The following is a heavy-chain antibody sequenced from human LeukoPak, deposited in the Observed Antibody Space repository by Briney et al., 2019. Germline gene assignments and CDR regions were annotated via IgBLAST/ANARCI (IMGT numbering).Heavy chain of an antibody. CDR3: ARGARTPSGYGSRTAGRANWFDP. Sequence: SETLSLTCAVYGGSFSGYYWSWIRQPPGKGLEWIGEVNHSGSTNYNPSLKSRVTISVDTSKNQFSLKLSSVTAADTAVYYCARGARTPSGYGSRTAGRANWFDPWGQGTLVAVSS. D-gene: IGHD5-12*01. V-gene: IGHV4-34*01. CDR1: GGSFSGYY. CDR2: VNHSGST. J-gene: IGHJ5*02.